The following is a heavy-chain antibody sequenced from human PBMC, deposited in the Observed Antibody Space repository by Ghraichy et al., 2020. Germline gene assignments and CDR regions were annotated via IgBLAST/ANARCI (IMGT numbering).Heavy chain of an antibody. CDR1: GFTFSSYS. Sequence: GESLNISCAASGFTFSSYSMNWVRQAPGKGLEWVSSISCTSNYIYYADSVKGRFTISRDNAKNSLYLQMNSLRAEDTAVYYCARDIHGSGTYHPPDYWGQGTLVTVSS. V-gene: IGHV3-21*01. J-gene: IGHJ4*02. D-gene: IGHD3-10*01. CDR2: ISCTSNYI. CDR3: ARDIHGSGTYHPPDY.